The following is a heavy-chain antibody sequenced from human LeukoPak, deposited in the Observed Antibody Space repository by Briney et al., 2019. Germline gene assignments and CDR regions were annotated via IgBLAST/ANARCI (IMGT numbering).Heavy chain of an antibody. CDR1: GYTFSSYW. Sequence: GESLKIPCKGSGYTFSSYWIGWVRQMPGKGLEWMGIIYPGDSDTRYSPSLRGQVTISVDTSIGTAYLQWSSLKASDTAIYYCARQNDFRLDYWGQGTLVTVSS. V-gene: IGHV5-51*01. D-gene: IGHD3-3*01. J-gene: IGHJ4*02. CDR2: IYPGDSDT. CDR3: ARQNDFRLDY.